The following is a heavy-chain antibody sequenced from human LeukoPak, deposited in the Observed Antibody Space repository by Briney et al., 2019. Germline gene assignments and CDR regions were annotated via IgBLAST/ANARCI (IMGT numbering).Heavy chain of an antibody. CDR3: ARQAELRASGCYFDS. D-gene: IGHD6-19*01. J-gene: IGHJ4*02. V-gene: IGHV5-51*01. CDR1: GYTFTSYW. CDR2: IYPGDSDT. Sequence: GESLKISCKGSGYTFTSYWISWVRQMPGRGLEWMGIIYPGDSDTRYSPSFQGQVTISADKSITTAYLQWSSLKASDTAMYYCARQAELRASGCYFDSWGQGTLVTVSS.